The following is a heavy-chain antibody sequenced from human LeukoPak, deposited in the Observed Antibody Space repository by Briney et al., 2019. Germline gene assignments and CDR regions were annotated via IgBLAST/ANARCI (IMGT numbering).Heavy chain of an antibody. V-gene: IGHV3-11*01. CDR1: GFTFSDYY. Sequence: PGGSLRLSCAASGFTFSDYYVSWIRQAPGKGLEWVSYISSSGSTTYYADSVKGRFTISRDNVKNSLYLQMNSLRAEDTAVYYCARGVVGGGYSYGKGDYWGQGTLVTVSS. D-gene: IGHD5-18*01. CDR2: ISSSGSTT. CDR3: ARGVVGGGYSYGKGDY. J-gene: IGHJ4*02.